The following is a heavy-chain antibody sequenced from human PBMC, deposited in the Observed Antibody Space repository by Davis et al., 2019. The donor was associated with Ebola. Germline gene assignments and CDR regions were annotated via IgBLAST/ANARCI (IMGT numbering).Heavy chain of an antibody. Sequence: MPSETLSLTCAVSGGSISSGGYSWSWIRQPPGKRLEWIGFVYSSGSTYYNPSLKSRVTISVDTSKNQFSLKLSSVTAADTAVYYCARDSSSASGMDVWGKGTTVTVFS. CDR3: ARDSSSASGMDV. CDR1: GGSISSGGYS. J-gene: IGHJ6*04. V-gene: IGHV4-30-4*07. CDR2: VYSSGST. D-gene: IGHD2-2*01.